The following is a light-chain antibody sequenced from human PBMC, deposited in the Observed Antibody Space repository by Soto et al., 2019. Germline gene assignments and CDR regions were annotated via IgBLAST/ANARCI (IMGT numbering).Light chain of an antibody. J-gene: IGKJ1*01. CDR3: QQYYSYSET. V-gene: IGKV1-5*01. Sequence: DIQMTQSPSTLSASVGDRVTITCRASQSISTWLAWYQQKPGKAPKLLIYDASTLESGVPSRFSGSGSGTEFTLTISSLQPDDFATYYCQQYYSYSETFGQGTKV. CDR1: QSISTW. CDR2: DAS.